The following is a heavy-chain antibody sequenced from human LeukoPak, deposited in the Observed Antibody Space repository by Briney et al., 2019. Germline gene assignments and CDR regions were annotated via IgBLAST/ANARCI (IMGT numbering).Heavy chain of an antibody. CDR1: GGSINSYY. CDR2: IYYSGTT. D-gene: IGHD1-26*01. V-gene: IGHV4-59*01. Sequence: SETLSLTCSVSGGSINSYYWSWIRQPPGQGLEWVWYIYYSGTTNYNPSLRRRVPMLVDTSKNQFTLKLSSVTAADTAVYYCARAEVGATIWFDPWGQGTLVTVSS. J-gene: IGHJ5*02. CDR3: ARAEVGATIWFDP.